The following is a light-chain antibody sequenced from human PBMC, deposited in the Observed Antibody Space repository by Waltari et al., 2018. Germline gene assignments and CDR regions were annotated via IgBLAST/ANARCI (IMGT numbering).Light chain of an antibody. V-gene: IGLV2-14*01. J-gene: IGLJ1*01. CDR3: SSYTTSSATGV. CDR2: EVS. Sequence: QSALTQPASVSGSPGQSITIPCSGTDSDVVTYDFVSWYQQHPAKAPHLIIYEVSNRPSGISNRLSASKSGNTASLTISGLQAEDEAAYYCSSYTTSSATGVFGTGTRVTVL. CDR1: DSDVVTYDF.